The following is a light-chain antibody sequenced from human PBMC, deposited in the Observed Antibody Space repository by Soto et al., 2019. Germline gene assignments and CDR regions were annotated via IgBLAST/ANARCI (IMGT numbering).Light chain of an antibody. V-gene: IGLV1-40*01. CDR3: QSYDSSLSVV. Sequence: QSVLTQPRSVSGAPGQRVTISCTGSSSNIGAGYDVHWYQQLPGTAPKLLIYANNNRPSGVTDRFSGSKSGTSASLAITGLQAEDEADYYCQSYDSSLSVVFGGGTKLTVL. CDR1: SSNIGAGYD. CDR2: ANN. J-gene: IGLJ2*01.